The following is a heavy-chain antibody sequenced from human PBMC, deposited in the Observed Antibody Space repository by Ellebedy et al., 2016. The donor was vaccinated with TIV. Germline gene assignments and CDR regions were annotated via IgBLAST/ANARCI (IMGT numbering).Heavy chain of an antibody. J-gene: IGHJ4*02. D-gene: IGHD4-23*01. V-gene: IGHV4-30-4*01. Sequence: SETLSLTCTVSGGSISSGDSYWSWIRQSPGTGLEWIGYIFYSGTTDYHPSLKSRVSMSVDTSKNQFSLKLRSVTAADTAVYYCARDYGGNSGLDYWGQGTLVTVSS. CDR1: GGSISSGDSY. CDR3: ARDYGGNSGLDY. CDR2: IFYSGTT.